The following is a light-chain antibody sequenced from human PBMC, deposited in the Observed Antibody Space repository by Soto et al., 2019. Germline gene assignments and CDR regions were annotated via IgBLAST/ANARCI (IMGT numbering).Light chain of an antibody. J-gene: IGKJ4*01. Sequence: EIVLTQSPLSLPVTPGEPASISCRSSQNLLHSNGYNYLNWYLQKPGQSPQLLIYLGSNRASGVPDRFSGSGSGTDFTLTINRVEAEDVGLYFCAQGLATKFIFGGWTKVDIK. CDR1: QNLLHSNGYNY. V-gene: IGKV2-28*01. CDR2: LGS. CDR3: AQGLATKFI.